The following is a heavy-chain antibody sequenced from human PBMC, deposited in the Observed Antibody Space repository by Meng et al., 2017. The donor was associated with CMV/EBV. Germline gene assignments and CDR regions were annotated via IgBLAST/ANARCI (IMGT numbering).Heavy chain of an antibody. J-gene: IGHJ6*02. CDR3: ARIGGYCSSTSCVGMDV. CDR2: ISYDGSNK. CDR1: GFTFSSYA. Sequence: VSCAASGFTFSSYAMHWVRQAPGKGLEWVAVISYDGSNKYYADSVKGRFTISRDNSKNTLYLQMNSLRAEDTAVYYCARIGGYCSSTSCVGMDVWGQGTTVTVSS. V-gene: IGHV3-30-3*01. D-gene: IGHD2-2*01.